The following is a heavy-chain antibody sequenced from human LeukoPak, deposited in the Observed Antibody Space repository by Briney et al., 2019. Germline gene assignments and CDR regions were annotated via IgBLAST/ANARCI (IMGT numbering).Heavy chain of an antibody. V-gene: IGHV3-21*01. CDR3: AKDQVFLEWSNYFDY. J-gene: IGHJ4*02. D-gene: IGHD3-3*01. Sequence: PGGSLRLSCAASGFTFSSYSMNWVRQAPGKGLEWVSSISSSSSYIYYADSVKGRFTISRDNAKNSLYLQMNSLRAEDTAVHYCAKDQVFLEWSNYFDYWGQGTLVTVSS. CDR1: GFTFSSYS. CDR2: ISSSSSYI.